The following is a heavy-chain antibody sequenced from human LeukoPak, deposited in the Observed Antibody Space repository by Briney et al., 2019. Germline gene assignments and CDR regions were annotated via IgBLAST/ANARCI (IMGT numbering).Heavy chain of an antibody. CDR3: ARLKYQLIFDY. J-gene: IGHJ4*02. V-gene: IGHV3-53*04. CDR2: IYSGGRT. Sequence: PGGSLRLSCAASGFTVSSNYISWVRQVPGKGLEWVSVIYSGGRTYYSDSVEGRFTISRHSYKNTLYLQMNSLRVEDTAVYYCARLKYQLIFDYWGQGTLVTVSS. D-gene: IGHD2-2*01. CDR1: GFTVSSNY.